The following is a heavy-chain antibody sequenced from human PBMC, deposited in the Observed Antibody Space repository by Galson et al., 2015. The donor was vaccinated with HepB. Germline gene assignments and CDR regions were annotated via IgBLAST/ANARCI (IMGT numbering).Heavy chain of an antibody. CDR1: GYTFTGYY. CDR3: ARPWANYYDSSGYYYHDAFDI. Sequence: SVKVSCKASGYTFTGYYMHWVRQAPGQGLEWMGWINPNSGGTNYAQKFQGRVTMTRDKSISTAYLQWSSLKASDTAMYYCARPWANYYDSSGYYYHDAFDIWGQGTMVTVSS. D-gene: IGHD3-22*01. V-gene: IGHV1-2*02. J-gene: IGHJ3*02. CDR2: INPNSGGT.